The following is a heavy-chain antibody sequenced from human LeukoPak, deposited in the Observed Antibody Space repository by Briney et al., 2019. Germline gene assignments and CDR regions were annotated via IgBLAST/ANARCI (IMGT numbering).Heavy chain of an antibody. CDR1: GYTFTDYY. CDR2: INPDSGYT. D-gene: IGHD2-2*01. J-gene: IGHJ6*03. V-gene: IGHV1-2*02. Sequence: ASVKVSCKTSGYTFTDYYIHWVRQAPGQGLEWMGWINPDSGYTNYAQKFQGRVTMTRDTSINTAYMELSSLRSEDTAVYYCARSTSDIVVVPAAMGHMDVWGKGTTVTVSS. CDR3: ARSTSDIVVVPAAMGHMDV.